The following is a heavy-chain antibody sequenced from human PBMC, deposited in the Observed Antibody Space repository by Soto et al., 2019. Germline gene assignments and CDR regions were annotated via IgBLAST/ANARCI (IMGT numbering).Heavy chain of an antibody. Sequence: EVQLVESGGGLVKPGGSLRLSCAASGFTFSSYSMNWVRQAPGKGLEWVSSISSSSSFIYYADSVKGRFTVSRDNAKNSLYLQMNSLRAEDTAVYYCARDSYYYGSGSSDGYWGQGTLVTVSS. CDR1: GFTFSSYS. J-gene: IGHJ4*02. CDR3: ARDSYYYGSGSSDGY. V-gene: IGHV3-21*01. D-gene: IGHD3-10*01. CDR2: ISSSSSFI.